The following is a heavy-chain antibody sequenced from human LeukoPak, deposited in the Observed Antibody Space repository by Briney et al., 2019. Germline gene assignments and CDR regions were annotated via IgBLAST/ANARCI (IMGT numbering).Heavy chain of an antibody. J-gene: IGHJ4*02. CDR2: INPNSGGT. V-gene: IGHV1-2*02. CDR1: GYTFTGYY. D-gene: IGHD5-24*01. CDR3: ATGYPPYGYNPY. Sequence: ASVKVSCKASGYTFTGYYMHWVRQAPGQGLEWMGWINPNSGGTNYAQKFQGRVTMTEDTSTDTAYMELSSLRSEDTAVYYCATGYPPYGYNPYWGQGTLVTVSS.